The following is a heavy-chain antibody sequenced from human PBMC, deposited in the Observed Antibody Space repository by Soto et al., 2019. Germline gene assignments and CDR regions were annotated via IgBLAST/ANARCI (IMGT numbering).Heavy chain of an antibody. D-gene: IGHD2-15*01. CDR3: ATYAPYCRGCTCDL. CDR2: ISSTSNTI. CDR1: GFTINRQT. Sequence: EVQLVESGGDLVQPGGSLRLSCAASGFTINRQTMNWVRQAPGKGLEWVAYISSTSNTIYYADSVEGRFTISRDNAKNSMFLQMNRMRAEDTAVYYCATYAPYCRGCTCDLWGQGTLVTVSA. V-gene: IGHV3-48*01. J-gene: IGHJ5*02.